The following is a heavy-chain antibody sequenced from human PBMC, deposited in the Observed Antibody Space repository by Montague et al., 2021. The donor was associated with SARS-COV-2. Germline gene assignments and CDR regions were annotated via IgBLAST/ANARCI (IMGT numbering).Heavy chain of an antibody. CDR2: T. J-gene: IGHJ6*02. D-gene: IGHD6-13*01. V-gene: IGHV4-39*07. CDR3: ARVGRQQLVRLSGMDV. Sequence: SEALSLTCTVSGGSISSSSYYWGWIRQPPGKGLEWIGSTDYNPSLXSRXTISVDTSKNQFSLKLSSVTAADTAVYYCARVGRQQLVRLSGMDVWGQGTTVTVSS. CDR1: GGSISSSSYY.